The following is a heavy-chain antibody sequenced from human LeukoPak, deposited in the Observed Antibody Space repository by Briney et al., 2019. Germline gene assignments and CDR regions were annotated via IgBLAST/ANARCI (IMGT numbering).Heavy chain of an antibody. CDR3: TTEVLAYCGGDCTY. Sequence: GGSLRLSCAASGFSFSNYWMYWVRQAPGKGLEWVGRIKSKTDGGTTDYAAPVKGRFTISRDDSKNTLYLQMNSLKTEDTAVYYCTTEVLAYCGGDCTYWGQGTLVTVSS. J-gene: IGHJ4*02. CDR2: IKSKTDGGTT. D-gene: IGHD2-21*02. V-gene: IGHV3-15*01. CDR1: GFSFSNYW.